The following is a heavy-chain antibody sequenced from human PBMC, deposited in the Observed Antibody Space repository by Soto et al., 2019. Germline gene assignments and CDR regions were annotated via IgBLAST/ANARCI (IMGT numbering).Heavy chain of an antibody. CDR3: ATTRAVIFGDPFDY. CDR1: GGSISSSIYC. D-gene: IGHD3-3*01. CDR2: VYSSGIS. V-gene: IGHV4-61*02. Sequence: SETLSLTCTVSGGSISSSIYCLSGIRQPAGKGLEWIGRVYSSGISNYNPSLKSRVTMSVDTSKNQFSLNLSSVTAADTAVYYCATTRAVIFGDPFDYWGQGTLVTVSS. J-gene: IGHJ4*02.